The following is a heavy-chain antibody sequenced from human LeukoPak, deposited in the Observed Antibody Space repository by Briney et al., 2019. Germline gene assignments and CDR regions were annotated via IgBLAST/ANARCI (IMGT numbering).Heavy chain of an antibody. CDR1: GYTFTGYY. Sequence: ASVKVSCKASGYTFTGYYMHWVRQAPGQGLEWMGWINPNSGGTNYAQKFQGRVTMTRDTSISTAYMELSRLRSDDTAVYYCAREGPGDIVVVPAAPENWGQGTTVTVSS. J-gene: IGHJ6*02. V-gene: IGHV1-2*02. CDR2: INPNSGGT. CDR3: AREGPGDIVVVPAAPEN. D-gene: IGHD2-2*01.